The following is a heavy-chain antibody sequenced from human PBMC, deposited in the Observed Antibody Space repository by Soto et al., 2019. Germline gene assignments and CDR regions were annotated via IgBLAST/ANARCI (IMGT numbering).Heavy chain of an antibody. CDR3: ARGIPGHYGFDV. CDR1: GFTFSNYW. CDR2: IKGDVSSM. V-gene: IGHV3-74*01. D-gene: IGHD3-10*01. Sequence: EVQLVESGGGLVQAGESLRLSCEASGFTFSNYWMHWVRHVPGKGLVWVSRIKGDVSSMNYADSVKGRFTISRDNAKNTVFLQTDSLGAEDTAVYYCARGIPGHYGFDVWGQGTMVTVSS. J-gene: IGHJ3*01.